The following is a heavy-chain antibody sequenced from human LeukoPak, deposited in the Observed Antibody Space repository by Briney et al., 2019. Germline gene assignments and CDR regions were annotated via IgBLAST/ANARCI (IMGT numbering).Heavy chain of an antibody. Sequence: SETLSLTCSVSGGSFSSGNYYWSWLRQPPGTGLEWIGHVDYSGSTSYNPSLKRRVTISLDTSKNQFSLKVMYLTAADTAVYYCARGIRTGYGYWGQGTLVTVSS. CDR3: ARGIRTGYGY. V-gene: IGHV4-61*01. J-gene: IGHJ4*02. CDR1: GGSFSSGNYY. D-gene: IGHD1-1*01. CDR2: VDYSGST.